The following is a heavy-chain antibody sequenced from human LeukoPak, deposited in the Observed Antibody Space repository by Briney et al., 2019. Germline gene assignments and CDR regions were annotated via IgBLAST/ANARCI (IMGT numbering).Heavy chain of an antibody. CDR3: ARGGYSYGSLVVFDY. J-gene: IGHJ4*02. V-gene: IGHV4-61*08. CDR1: GGSISSGDYY. Sequence: SETLSLTCTVSGGSISSGDYYWSWIRQPPGKGLEWIGYIYYSGSTTYNPSLKSRVTISVDTSKNQFSLRLSSVTAADTAVYYCARGGYSYGSLVVFDYWGQGTLVTVSS. D-gene: IGHD5-18*01. CDR2: IYYSGST.